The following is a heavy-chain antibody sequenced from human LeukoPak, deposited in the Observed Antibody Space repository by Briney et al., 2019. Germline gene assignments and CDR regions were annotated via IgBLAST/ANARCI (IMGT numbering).Heavy chain of an antibody. CDR2: ISAYNGNT. CDR1: GYTFTSYG. CDR3: AREGLSSGQYYYHYYGMDV. J-gene: IGHJ6*02. Sequence: GASVKVSCKASGYTFTSYGISWVRQAPGQGLEWMGWISAYNGNTNYAQKLQGRVTMTTDTSTSTAYMELRSLRSDDTAVYYCAREGLSSGQYYYHYYGMDVWGQGTTVTVSS. D-gene: IGHD3-3*01. V-gene: IGHV1-18*01.